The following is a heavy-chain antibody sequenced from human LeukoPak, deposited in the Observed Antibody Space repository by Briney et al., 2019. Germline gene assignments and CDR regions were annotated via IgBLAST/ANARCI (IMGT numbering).Heavy chain of an antibody. CDR2: LSNSGNT. CDR3: ARARYVNSFYAFDI. J-gene: IGHJ3*02. Sequence: PSETLSLTCTVSGGSISSYYWSWIRLPPGKGLEWIGYLSNSGNTNYSPSLKSRVTIFGATTKNQFFRRLSSVTAADTAVYYCARARYVNSFYAFDIWGQGTLVTVSS. D-gene: IGHD3-9*01. V-gene: IGHV4-59*01. CDR1: GGSISSYY.